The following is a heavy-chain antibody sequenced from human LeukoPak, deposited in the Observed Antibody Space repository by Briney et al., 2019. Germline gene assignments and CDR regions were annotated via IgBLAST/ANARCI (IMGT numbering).Heavy chain of an antibody. CDR2: IYTSGST. J-gene: IGHJ5*02. V-gene: IGHV4-4*07. CDR1: GGSISSNY. D-gene: IGHD1-26*01. CDR3: ARGLKYSGTYGWFDP. Sequence: SETLSLTCTVSGGSISSNYWSWIRQPAGKGLEWIGRIYTSGSTNYNPSLKSRVTMSVDTSKNQFSLNLRSVTAADTAVYYCARGLKYSGTYGWFDPWGQGSLVTVSS.